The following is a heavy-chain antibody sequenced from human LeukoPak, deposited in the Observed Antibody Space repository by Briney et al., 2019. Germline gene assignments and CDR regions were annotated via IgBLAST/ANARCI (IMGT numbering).Heavy chain of an antibody. D-gene: IGHD2-15*01. Sequence: SETLSLTCAVYGGSFSGYHWSWIRQPPGKGLEWIGEIIHSGSTNYNPSLKSRVTISLDTSKNQFSLKLSSVIAADTAVYYCARNVPVVVAATKSGDWFDPWGQGTLVTVSS. CDR2: IIHSGST. CDR3: ARNVPVVVAATKSGDWFDP. CDR1: GGSFSGYH. V-gene: IGHV4-34*12. J-gene: IGHJ5*02.